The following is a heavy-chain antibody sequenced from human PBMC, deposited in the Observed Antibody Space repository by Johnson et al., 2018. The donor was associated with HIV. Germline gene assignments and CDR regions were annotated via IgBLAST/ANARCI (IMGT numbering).Heavy chain of an antibody. V-gene: IGHV3-30*04. CDR2: VSYDESSK. CDR1: GFTFRSYP. D-gene: IGHD3-22*01. Sequence: QVQLVESGGGSEQPGRSLRLSCAASGFTFRSYPMNWVRQAPGKGLEWVAFVSYDESSKYYRDSVKGRFTISRDNSKNTLYLQMNSLRVEDTAVYYCARGKYYYDSSGYYGPKTNNGAFDIWGQGTMVTVSS. CDR3: ARGKYYYDSSGYYGPKTNNGAFDI. J-gene: IGHJ3*02.